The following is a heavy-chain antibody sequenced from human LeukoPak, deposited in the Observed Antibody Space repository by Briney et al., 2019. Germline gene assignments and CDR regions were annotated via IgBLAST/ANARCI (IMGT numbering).Heavy chain of an antibody. V-gene: IGHV4-34*01. Sequence: SETLSLTCAVYGGSFSGYYWSWIRQPPGKGREWIGEINHSGSTNYNPSLKSRLTISVDTSKNQFSLKLSSVTAADTAVYYCARTRVVVVVATINDAFDIWGQGAMVTVSS. CDR3: ARTRVVVVVATINDAFDI. CDR2: INHSGST. CDR1: GGSFSGYY. J-gene: IGHJ3*02. D-gene: IGHD2-15*01.